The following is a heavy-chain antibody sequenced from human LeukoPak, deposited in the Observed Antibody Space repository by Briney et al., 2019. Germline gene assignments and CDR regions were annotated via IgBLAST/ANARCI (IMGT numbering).Heavy chain of an antibody. V-gene: IGHV3-23*01. CDR3: AKGKRTWFIQSYFDY. CDR1: GFTVSSNY. Sequence: GGSLRLSCAASGFTVSSNYMSWVRQAPGKGLEWVSAISGSGGSTYYADSVKGRFTISRDNSKNTLYLQMNSLRAEDTAVYYCAKGKRTWFIQSYFDYWGQGTLVTVSS. CDR2: ISGSGGST. D-gene: IGHD2-8*01. J-gene: IGHJ4*02.